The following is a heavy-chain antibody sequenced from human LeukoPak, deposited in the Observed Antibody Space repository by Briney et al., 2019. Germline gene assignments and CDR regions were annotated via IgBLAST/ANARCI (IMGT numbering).Heavy chain of an antibody. Sequence: SQTLSLTCTVSGYSISSGYYWSWIRQPPGKGLEWIGEINHSGSTYYNPSLKSRVTISVDTSKNQFSLKLSSVTAADTAVYYCARGEMATRPFDYWGQGTLVTVSS. CDR3: ARGEMATRPFDY. D-gene: IGHD5-24*01. J-gene: IGHJ4*02. CDR2: INHSGST. CDR1: GYSISSGYY. V-gene: IGHV4-38-2*02.